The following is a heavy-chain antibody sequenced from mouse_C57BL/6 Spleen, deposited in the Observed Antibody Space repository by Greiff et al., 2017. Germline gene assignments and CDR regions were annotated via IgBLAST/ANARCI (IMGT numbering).Heavy chain of an antibody. J-gene: IGHJ2*01. CDR1: GYTFTSYW. CDR3: ARSGVGYLFDY. CDR2: IDPSDSST. D-gene: IGHD2-2*01. V-gene: IGHV1-69*01. Sequence: QVHVKQPGAELVMPGASVKLSCKASGYTFTSYWMHWVKQRPGQGLEWIGEIDPSDSSTNNNQKFKGKSTLTVDKSSSIAYMQRSSLTSEDSAVYYCARSGVGYLFDYWGQGTTRTVSS.